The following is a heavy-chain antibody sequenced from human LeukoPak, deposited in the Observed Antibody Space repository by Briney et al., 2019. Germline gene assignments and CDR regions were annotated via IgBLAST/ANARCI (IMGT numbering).Heavy chain of an antibody. CDR1: GFTVSSNY. CDR2: IYSGGNT. Sequence: GGSLRLSCAASGFTVSSNYMGWVRQAPGKGLEYVSVIYSGGNTYYAGSVKGRFTISRDNSKNTVYLQMNSLRAEDTAVFYRARLVATTSRLYFDYWGQGNLVTVSS. CDR3: ARLVATTSRLYFDY. V-gene: IGHV3-53*01. J-gene: IGHJ4*02. D-gene: IGHD1-1*01.